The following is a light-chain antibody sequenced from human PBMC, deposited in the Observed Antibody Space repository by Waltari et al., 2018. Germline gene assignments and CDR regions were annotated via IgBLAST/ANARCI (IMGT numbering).Light chain of an antibody. Sequence: IQMTQSPPSVSASVGDRVPITCRASQGISSYLAWYQQKPGKAPKLLIYAASTLQSGVPSRFSGSGSGTDFTLTISCLQSEDFATYYCQQYYSYPQLTFGGGTKVEIK. J-gene: IGKJ4*01. V-gene: IGKV1-8*01. CDR1: QGISSY. CDR2: AAS. CDR3: QQYYSYPQLT.